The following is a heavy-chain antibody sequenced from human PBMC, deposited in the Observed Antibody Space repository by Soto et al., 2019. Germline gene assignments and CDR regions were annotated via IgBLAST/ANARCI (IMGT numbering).Heavy chain of an antibody. CDR1: GDSISSDDYF. CDR2: IYYSGST. CDR3: ARSDGPDIYYYYGMDV. J-gene: IGHJ6*02. D-gene: IGHD3-9*01. Sequence: TLSLTCTVSGDSISSDDYFGSWIRQHPGKGLEWIGYIYYSGSTYYNPSLKSRVTISVDTSKNQFSLKLSSVTAADTAVYYCARSDGPDIYYYYGMDVWGQGTTVT. V-gene: IGHV4-31*03.